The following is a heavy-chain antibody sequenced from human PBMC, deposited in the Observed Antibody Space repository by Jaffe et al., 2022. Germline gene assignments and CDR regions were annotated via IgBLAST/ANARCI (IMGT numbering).Heavy chain of an antibody. CDR3: ARVSDSRKVFLMDV. CDR1: GFTFSSYE. J-gene: IGHJ6*04. V-gene: IGHV3-48*03. D-gene: IGHD2-21*01. CDR2: ISSSGSTI. Sequence: EVQLVESGGGLVQPGGSLRLSCAASGFTFSSYEMNWVRQAPGKGLEWVSYISSSGSTIYYADSVKGRFTISRDNAKNSLYLQMNSLRAEDTAVYYCARVSDSRKVFLMDVWGKGTTVTVSS.